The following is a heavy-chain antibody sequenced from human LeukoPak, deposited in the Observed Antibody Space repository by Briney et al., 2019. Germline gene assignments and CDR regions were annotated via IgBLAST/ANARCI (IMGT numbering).Heavy chain of an antibody. Sequence: SGTLSLTCAVSGGSISSSNWWSWVRQPPGKGLEWIGEIYHSGSTNYNPSLKSRVTISVDKSKNQFSLKLSSVTAADTAVYYCARVPFTARRDAFDIWGQGTMVTVSS. D-gene: IGHD6-6*01. V-gene: IGHV4-4*02. CDR2: IYHSGST. CDR1: GGSISSSNW. J-gene: IGHJ3*02. CDR3: ARVPFTARRDAFDI.